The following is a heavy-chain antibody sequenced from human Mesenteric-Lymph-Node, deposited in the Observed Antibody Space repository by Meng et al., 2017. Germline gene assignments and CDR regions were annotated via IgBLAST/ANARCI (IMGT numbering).Heavy chain of an antibody. D-gene: IGHD3-9*01. CDR3: ARAPYYDILTGYSLGAFDI. J-gene: IGHJ3*02. V-gene: IGHV1-69*02. Sequence: SVKVSCKASGGTFSSYTISWVRQAPGQGLEWMGRIIPILGIANYAQKFQGRVTITADKSTSTAYMELSSLRSEDTAVYYCARAPYYDILTGYSLGAFDIWGQGTMVTVSS. CDR1: GGTFSSYT. CDR2: IIPILGIA.